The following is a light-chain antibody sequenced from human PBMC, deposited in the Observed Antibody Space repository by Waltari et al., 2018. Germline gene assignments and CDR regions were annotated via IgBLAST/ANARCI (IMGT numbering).Light chain of an antibody. CDR2: DNS. Sequence: SYVLTQPPSVSVAPGQTARTTCGGNNIGSKSVHWYQQKPGQAPVLVVYDNSDRPSGIPERFSGSNSGNTATLTISRVEAGDEADYYCQVWDITSDHFVFGTGTKVTVL. CDR1: NIGSKS. CDR3: QVWDITSDHFV. J-gene: IGLJ1*01. V-gene: IGLV3-21*02.